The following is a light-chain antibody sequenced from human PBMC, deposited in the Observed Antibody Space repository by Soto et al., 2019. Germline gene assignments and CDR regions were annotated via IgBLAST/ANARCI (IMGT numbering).Light chain of an antibody. CDR3: QSYDSSLSGYVV. CDR2: GNS. Sequence: QSVLTQPPSVSVAPGQRVTISCTGSSSNIGAGYDVHWYQQLPGTAPKLLIYGNSNRPSGVPDRFSGSKSSTSASLAITGLQAEDEADYYCQSYDSSLSGYVVFGGGTKVTVL. V-gene: IGLV1-40*01. J-gene: IGLJ2*01. CDR1: SSNIGAGYD.